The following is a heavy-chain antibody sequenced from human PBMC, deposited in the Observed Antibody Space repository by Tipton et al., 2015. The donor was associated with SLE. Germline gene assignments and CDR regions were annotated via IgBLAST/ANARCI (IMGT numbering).Heavy chain of an antibody. CDR1: GGSISSYY. J-gene: IGHJ6*04. D-gene: IGHD4-23*01. CDR3: ARDSPFPTVAGV. Sequence: TLSLTCTVSGGSISSYYWSWIRQPPGKGLEWIGYIYYSGSTNYNPSLKSRVTISVDTSKNQFSLKLSSVTAADTAVYYCARDSPFPTVAGVWGKGTTVTVSS. CDR2: IYYSGST. V-gene: IGHV4-59*01.